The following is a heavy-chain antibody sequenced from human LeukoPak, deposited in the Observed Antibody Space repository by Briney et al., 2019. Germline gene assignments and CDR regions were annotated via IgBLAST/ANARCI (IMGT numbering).Heavy chain of an antibody. J-gene: IGHJ4*02. Sequence: SETLSLTCAVYGGSFSGYCWSWIRQPPGKGLEWIWEINHSGSTNYNPSLKSRVTISVDTSKNQFSLKLSSVTAADTAVYYCARATRTYYYGSGSYPFDYWGQGTLVTVSS. D-gene: IGHD3-10*01. CDR3: ARATRTYYYGSGSYPFDY. V-gene: IGHV4-34*01. CDR1: GGSFSGYC. CDR2: INHSGST.